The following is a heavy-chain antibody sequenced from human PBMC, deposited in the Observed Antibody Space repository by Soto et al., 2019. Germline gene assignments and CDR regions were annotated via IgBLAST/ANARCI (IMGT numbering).Heavy chain of an antibody. D-gene: IGHD2-2*01. CDR3: ARTASAAPYYFDY. CDR2: IWYDGSNK. J-gene: IGHJ4*02. Sequence: QVQLVESGGGVVQPGRSLRLSCAASGFTFSSYGMHWVRQAPGKGLEWVARIWYDGSNKYYADSVKGRFTISRDNSKNTLYLQINSLRAEDTAVYYCARTASAAPYYFDYWGQGTLVTVSS. CDR1: GFTFSSYG. V-gene: IGHV3-33*01.